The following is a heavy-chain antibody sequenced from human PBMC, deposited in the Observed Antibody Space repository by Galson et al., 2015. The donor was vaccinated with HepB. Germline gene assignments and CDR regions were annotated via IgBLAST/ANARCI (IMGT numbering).Heavy chain of an antibody. J-gene: IGHJ3*02. D-gene: IGHD3-10*01. CDR1: GLTFGDYT. CDR2: IRTKAYGGTT. Sequence: SLRLSCAASGLTFGDYTLSWVRQAPGKGLERVGFIRTKAYGGTTEYAASVKGRFSISRDDSKSIAYLQMNSLKTEDTAMYYCTRDRRPSRWFGDSDAFDIWGPGTMVTGSS. V-gene: IGHV3-49*04. CDR3: TRDRRPSRWFGDSDAFDI.